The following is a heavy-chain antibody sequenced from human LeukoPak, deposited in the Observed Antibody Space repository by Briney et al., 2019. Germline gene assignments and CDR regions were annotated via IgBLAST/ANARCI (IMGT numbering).Heavy chain of an antibody. CDR3: ALLAVASDFDY. CDR1: GFPFSVYE. D-gene: IGHD6-19*01. Sequence: GGSPSLSCAVSGFPFSVYEMNWVRQAPGKGLEWVSNIGSSGAIRHYADSVKGRFSISRDNAENSLFLQMNSLRVEDTGIYYCALLAVASDFDYWGQGALVTVSS. CDR2: IGSSGAIR. J-gene: IGHJ4*02. V-gene: IGHV3-48*03.